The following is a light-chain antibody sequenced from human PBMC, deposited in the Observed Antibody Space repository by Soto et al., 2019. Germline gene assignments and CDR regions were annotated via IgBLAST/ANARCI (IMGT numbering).Light chain of an antibody. Sequence: QSALTQPASVSESPGQSITISCTGTSSDIGGCNYVSWYQQHPGKAPKLIIYDVTNRPSGVSNRFSGSKSANTASLTISGLQTEDEADYYCSSCTSSNTHVVFGGGTKLTVL. CDR1: SSDIGGCNY. V-gene: IGLV2-14*01. CDR3: SSCTSSNTHVV. CDR2: DVT. J-gene: IGLJ2*01.